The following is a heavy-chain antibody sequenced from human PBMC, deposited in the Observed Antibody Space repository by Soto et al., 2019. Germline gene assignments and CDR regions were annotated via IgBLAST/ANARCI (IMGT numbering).Heavy chain of an antibody. CDR3: ARESGVVDFDY. Sequence: SETLSLTCAVSGGSISRNNWWSWVRQPPGKGLEWIGEIYHSGSTNYNPSLKSRVTISVDTSKNQFSLQLNSVTPEDTAVYYCARESGVVDFDYWGQGTLVTVSS. CDR1: GGSISRNNW. V-gene: IGHV4-4*02. CDR2: IYHSGST. D-gene: IGHD3-3*01. J-gene: IGHJ4*02.